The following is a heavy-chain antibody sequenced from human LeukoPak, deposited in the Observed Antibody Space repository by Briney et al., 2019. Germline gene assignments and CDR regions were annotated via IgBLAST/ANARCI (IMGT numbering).Heavy chain of an antibody. J-gene: IGHJ3*02. Sequence: GSLRLSCAASGIIASSDCMSWIRQPPGKGLEWFGEIKHSGSTNYNPSLKSRVTISVDTSKHQFSLKLSPVTAADTAVYYCARSPVLLWFGELLLGAFDIWGQGTMVTVSS. D-gene: IGHD3-10*01. CDR2: IKHSGST. CDR3: ARSPVLLWFGELLLGAFDI. V-gene: IGHV4-34*01. CDR1: GIIASSDC.